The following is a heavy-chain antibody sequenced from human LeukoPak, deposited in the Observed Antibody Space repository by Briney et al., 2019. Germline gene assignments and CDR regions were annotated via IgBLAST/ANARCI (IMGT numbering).Heavy chain of an antibody. CDR1: GYTFTSYA. D-gene: IGHD2-21*02. J-gene: IGHJ4*02. Sequence: VASVKVSCTASGYTFTSYAMHWVRQAPGQRLEWIGWIYGGNGNTKYSQKFQGRVSITRDTSASTVYMELSSLGSEDTAVYYCARGWGGDCYHVHWGQGTLVTVSS. CDR3: ARGWGGDCYHVH. V-gene: IGHV1-3*01. CDR2: IYGGNGNT.